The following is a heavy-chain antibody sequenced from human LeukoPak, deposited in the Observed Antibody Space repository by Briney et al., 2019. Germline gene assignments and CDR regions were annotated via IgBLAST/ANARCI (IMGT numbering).Heavy chain of an antibody. D-gene: IGHD1-26*01. CDR3: ARIPNQMWELLPYFDY. CDR1: GFTFDDYA. Sequence: PGRSLRLSCAASGFTFDDYAMRWVRQAPGKGLEWVSGISWNSGRIGYADSVKGRFTISRDNAKNSLYLQMNSLRVEDTALYYCARIPNQMWELLPYFDYWGQGTLVTVSS. V-gene: IGHV3-9*01. CDR2: ISWNSGRI. J-gene: IGHJ4*02.